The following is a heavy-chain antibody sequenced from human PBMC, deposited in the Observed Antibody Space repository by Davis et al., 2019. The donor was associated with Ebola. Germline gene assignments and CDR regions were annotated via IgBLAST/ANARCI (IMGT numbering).Heavy chain of an antibody. V-gene: IGHV3-73*01. CDR3: SSGWRNNDY. D-gene: IGHD6-19*01. CDR2: IRSKANSYAT. CDR1: GFTFSGSA. J-gene: IGHJ4*02. Sequence: GESLKISCAASGFTFSGSAMHWVRQASGKGLEWVGRIRSKANSYATAYAASVKGRFTISRDDSKNTAYLQMNSLKTEDTAVYYCSSGWRNNDYWGQGTLATVSS.